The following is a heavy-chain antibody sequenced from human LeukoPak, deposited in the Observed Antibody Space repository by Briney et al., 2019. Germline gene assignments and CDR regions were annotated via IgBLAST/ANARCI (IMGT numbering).Heavy chain of an antibody. V-gene: IGHV1-69*05. CDR3: ARGAGMDPYYYYYMDV. Sequence: SVKVTCKASGGTFSSYALRWVRQAAARGLEWMGGIISICGTANYAQKHQGRVTITTDESTSTAYMELSSLRSEDTAVYDCARGAGMDPYYYYYMDVWGKGTTVTVSS. CDR1: GGTFSSYA. CDR2: IISICGTA. J-gene: IGHJ6*03. D-gene: IGHD6-19*01.